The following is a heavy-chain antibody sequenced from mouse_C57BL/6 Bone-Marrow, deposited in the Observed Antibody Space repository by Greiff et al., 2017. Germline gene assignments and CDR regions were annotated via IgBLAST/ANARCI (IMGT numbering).Heavy chain of an antibody. D-gene: IGHD2-13*01. CDR2: ISDGGSYT. Sequence: EVKVVESGGGLVKPGGSLKLSCAASGFTFSSYAMSWVRQTPEKRLEWVATISDGGSYTYYPDNVKGRDTISRDNAKNSPYLQMIHLKSEDPAMYYCSRSDYGDYPYYFDYWGQGTTLTVSS. J-gene: IGHJ2*01. CDR1: GFTFSSYA. V-gene: IGHV5-4*03. CDR3: SRSDYGDYPYYFDY.